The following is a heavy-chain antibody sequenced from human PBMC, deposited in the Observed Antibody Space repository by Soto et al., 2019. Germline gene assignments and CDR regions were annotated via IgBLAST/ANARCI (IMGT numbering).Heavy chain of an antibody. Sequence: GASVKVSCKASGGTFSSYAISWVRQAPGQGLEWMGGIIPIFGTANYAQKFQGRVTITRDTSASTAYMELSSLRAEDTAVYYCAKLPLVLALGFDYWGQGTLVTVSS. CDR3: AKLPLVLALGFDY. J-gene: IGHJ4*02. CDR1: GGTFSSYA. CDR2: IIPIFGTA. V-gene: IGHV1-69*05.